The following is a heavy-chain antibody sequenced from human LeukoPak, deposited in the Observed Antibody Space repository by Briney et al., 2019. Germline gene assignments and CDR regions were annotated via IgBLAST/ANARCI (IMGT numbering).Heavy chain of an antibody. V-gene: IGHV4-31*03. J-gene: IGHJ6*02. CDR2: IYYSGST. CDR1: GGSISSGGYY. CDR3: AGIAAAGTETLLPYYYYGMDV. Sequence: PSQTLSLTCTVSGGSISSGGYYWSWIRQHPGRGLEWIGYIYYSGSTYYNPSLKSRVTISVDTSKNQFSLKLSSVTAADTAVYYCAGIAAAGTETLLPYYYYGMDVWGQGTTVTVSS. D-gene: IGHD6-13*01.